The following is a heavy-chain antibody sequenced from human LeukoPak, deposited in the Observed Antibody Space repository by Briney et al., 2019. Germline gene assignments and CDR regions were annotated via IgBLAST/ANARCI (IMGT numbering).Heavy chain of an antibody. CDR2: IYHSGST. V-gene: IGHV4-38-2*01. CDR1: GYSISSGYY. Sequence: SETLSLTCAVSGYSISSGYYWGWIRPPPGKGLEWIGSIYHSGSTYYNPSLKSRVTISEDTSENQFSLKLSSVTAADTAVYYCARGATTAFHFDYWGQGTLVTVSS. D-gene: IGHD1-26*01. J-gene: IGHJ4*02. CDR3: ARGATTAFHFDY.